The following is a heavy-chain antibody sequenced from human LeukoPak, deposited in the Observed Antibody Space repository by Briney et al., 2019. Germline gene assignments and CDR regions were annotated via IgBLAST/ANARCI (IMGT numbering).Heavy chain of an antibody. CDR1: GYTFTGYY. D-gene: IGHD2-2*01. CDR2: INPNSGGT. Sequence: GASVKVSCKASGYTFTGYYMHWVRQAPGQGLEWMGWINPNSGGTNYAQKFQGRVTMTRDTSISTAYMELSRLRSDDTAVYYCARVKQYQLLAFDPWDQGTLVTVSS. CDR3: ARVKQYQLLAFDP. J-gene: IGHJ5*02. V-gene: IGHV1-2*02.